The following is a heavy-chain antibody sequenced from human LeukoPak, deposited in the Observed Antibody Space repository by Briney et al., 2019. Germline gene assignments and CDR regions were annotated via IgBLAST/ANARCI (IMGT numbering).Heavy chain of an antibody. V-gene: IGHV3-23*01. Sequence: PRGSLRLSCAASGFTFSSYAMSWVRQAPGKGLEWVSAISGSGGSTYYPDSAKGRFTISRDNSKNTLYLQMNSLRAQDTAVYYCAKDRRRARIVVVNRAWFDPWGQGTLVTVSS. CDR2: ISGSGGST. CDR1: GFTFSSYA. J-gene: IGHJ5*02. CDR3: AKDRRRARIVVVNRAWFDP. D-gene: IGHD3-22*01.